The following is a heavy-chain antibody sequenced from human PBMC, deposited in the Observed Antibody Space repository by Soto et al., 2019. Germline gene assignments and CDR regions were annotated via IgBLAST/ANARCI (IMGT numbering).Heavy chain of an antibody. D-gene: IGHD3-3*01. Sequence: SETLSLTCAVSGYSISSGYYWGWIRQPPGKGLEWIGSIYHSESTYYNPSLKSRVTISVDTSKNQFSLKLSSVTAADTAVYYCARDNPITIFGVVHSWFDPWGRGTLVSVSS. CDR3: ARDNPITIFGVVHSWFDP. J-gene: IGHJ5*02. CDR2: IYHSEST. V-gene: IGHV4-38-2*02. CDR1: GYSISSGYY.